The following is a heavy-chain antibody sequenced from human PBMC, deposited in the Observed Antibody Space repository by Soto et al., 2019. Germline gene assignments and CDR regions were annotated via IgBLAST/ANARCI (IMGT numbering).Heavy chain of an antibody. V-gene: IGHV4-59*08. CDR3: ARHGTTVESYYFDY. CDR2: IYYSGST. Sequence: QVQLQESGPGLVKPSETLSLTCTVSGGSISSYYWSWIRQPPGKGLEWIGYIYYSGSTNYNPSLKSRVTISVDTSKNQFSLKLSSVTAADTAVYYCARHGTTVESYYFDYWGQGTLVTVSS. CDR1: GGSISSYY. D-gene: IGHD4-17*01. J-gene: IGHJ4*02.